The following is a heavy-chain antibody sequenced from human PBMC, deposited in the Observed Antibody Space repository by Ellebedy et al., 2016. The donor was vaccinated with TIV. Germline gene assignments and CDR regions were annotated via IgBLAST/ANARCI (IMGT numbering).Heavy chain of an antibody. J-gene: IGHJ5*02. CDR2: IDDNGNT. D-gene: IGHD2/OR15-2a*01. CDR3: ARDSIYASET. Sequence: MPSETLSLTCSVSGGTITSGGYHWTWVRQFPGKGLEWIGYIDDNGNTYYTPSLASRLSLSRDTSKNQFSLRLTSVTAADTAVYYCARDSIYASETWGPGTLVTVSS. CDR1: GGTITSGGYH. V-gene: IGHV4-31*02.